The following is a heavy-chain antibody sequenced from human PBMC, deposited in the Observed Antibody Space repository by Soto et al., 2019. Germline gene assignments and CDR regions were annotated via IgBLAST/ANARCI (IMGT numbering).Heavy chain of an antibody. Sequence: VQLVESGGGVVPPGRSLRLSCAASGFMFGRYAMHWVRQAPVKGLEWVAVISKDGSVIYYADSVKGRFTISRDKSKNMVYLQLNNLRDEDTAVFYCVRSRSGAVPDSFAYWGQGTLVTVAS. V-gene: IGHV3-30*04. D-gene: IGHD3-3*01. CDR3: VRSRSGAVPDSFAY. J-gene: IGHJ4*02. CDR2: ISKDGSVI. CDR1: GFMFGRYA.